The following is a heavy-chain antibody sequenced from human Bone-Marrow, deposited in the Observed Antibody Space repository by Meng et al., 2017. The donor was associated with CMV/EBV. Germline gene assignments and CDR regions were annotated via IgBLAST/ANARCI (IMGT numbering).Heavy chain of an antibody. Sequence: GSLRLSCTVSGGSISSSSYYWGWIRQPPGKGLEWIGSIYYSGSTYYNPSLKSRVTISVDTSKNQFSLKLSSVTAADTAVYYCARGVRQWLADGFDPWGQGTLVTVSS. D-gene: IGHD6-19*01. V-gene: IGHV4-39*01. CDR3: ARGVRQWLADGFDP. CDR1: GGSISSSSYY. CDR2: IYYSGST. J-gene: IGHJ5*02.